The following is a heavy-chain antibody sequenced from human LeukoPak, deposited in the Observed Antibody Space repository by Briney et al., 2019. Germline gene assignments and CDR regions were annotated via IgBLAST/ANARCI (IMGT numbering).Heavy chain of an antibody. CDR2: IWYDGSNK. CDR3: AREVAYSSFFEAFDI. V-gene: IGHV3-33*08. D-gene: IGHD6-6*01. J-gene: IGHJ3*02. CDR1: GFTVSSNY. Sequence: GGSLRLSCAASGFTVSSNYMSWVRQAPGKGLEWVAVIWYDGSNKYYTDSVKGRFTISRDNSKNTLYLQMNSLRAEDTAVYYCAREVAYSSFFEAFDIWGQGTMVTVSS.